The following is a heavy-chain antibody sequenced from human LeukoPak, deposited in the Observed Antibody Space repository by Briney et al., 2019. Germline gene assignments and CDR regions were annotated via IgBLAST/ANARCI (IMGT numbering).Heavy chain of an antibody. J-gene: IGHJ4*02. CDR2: ISWNSGSI. CDR1: GFTFYSYA. D-gene: IGHD6-19*01. V-gene: IGHV3-9*01. CDR3: AKGAAVAGIYDY. Sequence: GGSLRLSCAASGFTFYSYAMHWVRQAPGKGLEWVSGISWNSGSIGYADSVKGRFTISRDNAKNSLYLQMNSLRAEDTALYYCAKGAAVAGIYDYWGQGTLVTVSS.